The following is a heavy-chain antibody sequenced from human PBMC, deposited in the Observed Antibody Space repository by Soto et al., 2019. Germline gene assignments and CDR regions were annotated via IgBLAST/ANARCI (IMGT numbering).Heavy chain of an antibody. J-gene: IGHJ6*02. Sequence: EVPLVESGGGLVKPGESLRLSCAASGFTFSSAWMHWVRQAPGKGLEWVGRIKSKSDGGTTENAAPVKGRFTISRXDXXNTLYLQMNSLQTEDTAVYYCAHAPGRRGYYGLDVWGQGTTVTVSS. CDR1: GFTFSSAW. CDR2: IKSKSDGGTT. CDR3: AHAPGRRGYYGLDV. V-gene: IGHV3-15*07. D-gene: IGHD3-10*01.